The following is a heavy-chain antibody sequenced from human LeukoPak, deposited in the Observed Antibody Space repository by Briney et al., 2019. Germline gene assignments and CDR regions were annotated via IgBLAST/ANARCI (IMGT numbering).Heavy chain of an antibody. V-gene: IGHV3-11*06. CDR1: GFTFSDYY. D-gene: IGHD5-18*01. J-gene: IGHJ4*02. Sequence: GGSLRLSCAASGFTFSDYYMTWIRQAPGKGLEWVSYISSSSNYIYDADSVKGRFTISRDNAKNSLYLQMNSLRAEDTAVYYCARGGDNYGQTYDYWGQGTLVTVSS. CDR3: ARGGDNYGQTYDY. CDR2: ISSSSNYI.